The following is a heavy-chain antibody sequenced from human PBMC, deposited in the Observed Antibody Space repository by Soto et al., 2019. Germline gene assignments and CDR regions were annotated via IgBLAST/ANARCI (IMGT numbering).Heavy chain of an antibody. CDR1: GASISTGGYS. V-gene: IGHV4-30-2*01. D-gene: IGHD1-26*01. Sequence: SETLSLTCIVSGASISTGGYSRSWIRQPPGKGPEWIGYIYESGRTYYKPSLKRCACISMDKPRNQFSVRLTSVTAADTAVYFCAGGDRYSGSFSDYFDPWGQGTLVTVSS. CDR3: AGGDRYSGSFSDYFDP. CDR2: IYESGRT. J-gene: IGHJ5*02.